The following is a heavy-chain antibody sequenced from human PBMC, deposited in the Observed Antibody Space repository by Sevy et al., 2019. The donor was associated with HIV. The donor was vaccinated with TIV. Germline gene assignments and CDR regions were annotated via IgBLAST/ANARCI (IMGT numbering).Heavy chain of an antibody. CDR2: INSRSTTI. J-gene: IGHJ4*02. CDR3: ARDRFGLFDY. V-gene: IGHV3-11*01. Sequence: GGSLRLSCVASGFTLSEYYMSWIRQAPGKGLEWISYINSRSTTIKYADSVRGRFIDARDNAKNSVYLEMNSLRAEDTAVYYCARDRFGLFDYWGQGALVTVSS. CDR1: GFTLSEYY. D-gene: IGHD3-10*01.